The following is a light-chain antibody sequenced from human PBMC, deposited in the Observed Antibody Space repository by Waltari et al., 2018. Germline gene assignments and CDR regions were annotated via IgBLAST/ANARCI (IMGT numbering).Light chain of an antibody. J-gene: IGLJ1*01. V-gene: IGLV2-23*02. CDR1: NNDVGNYNL. CDR3: FSYTGDTTLYV. CDR2: EVN. Sequence: QSALTQPASVSGSPGQSITISCTGTNNDVGNYNLVPWYQPYPGKVPQLIIYEVNKRPSGVSHRFSGSKSRNTASLTISGLQAEDEADYYCFSYTGDTTLYVFGTGTKVTVL.